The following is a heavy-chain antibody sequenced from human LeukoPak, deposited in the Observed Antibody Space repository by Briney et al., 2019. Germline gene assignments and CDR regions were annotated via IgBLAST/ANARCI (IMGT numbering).Heavy chain of an antibody. V-gene: IGHV4-34*01. CDR1: GGSFSGYY. Sequence: SETLSLTCAVYGGSFSGYYWSWIRQPPGKGLEWIGEINHSGSTNYNPSLKSRVTISVDTSKNQFSLKLSSVTAADTAVYYCARGLPFNYDYVWGSYRLYYFDYWGQGTLVTVSS. CDR2: INHSGST. J-gene: IGHJ4*02. CDR3: ARGLPFNYDYVWGSYRLYYFDY. D-gene: IGHD3-16*02.